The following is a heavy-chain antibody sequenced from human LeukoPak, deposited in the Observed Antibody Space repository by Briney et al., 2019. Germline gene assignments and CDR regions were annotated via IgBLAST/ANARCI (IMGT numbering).Heavy chain of an antibody. CDR1: GFTFSSYS. Sequence: GGSLRLSCAASGFTFSSYSMNWVRQAPGKGLEWVSSISSSSSNIYYADSVTGRFTISRDNAKNSLYLQMNSLRAEDTAVYYCVRAVEYYYDSSGYAVDYWGQGTLVTVSS. V-gene: IGHV3-21*01. J-gene: IGHJ4*02. CDR3: VRAVEYYYDSSGYAVDY. CDR2: ISSSSSNI. D-gene: IGHD3-22*01.